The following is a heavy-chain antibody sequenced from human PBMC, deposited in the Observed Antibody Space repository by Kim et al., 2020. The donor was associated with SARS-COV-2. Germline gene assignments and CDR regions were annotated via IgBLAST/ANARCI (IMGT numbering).Heavy chain of an antibody. CDR2: MNANTQNT. D-gene: IGHD2-8*02. V-gene: IGHV1-8*01. Sequence: ASVKVSCKASGYTFNTYDIDWVRRAPGQGLEWLGWMNANTQNTGYVAKFRGRVTMTRDISITTAYMELTRLTSEDTAVYYCARGRNPNGTVVYYGDYWCQGSLLPLS. CDR1: GYTFNTYD. J-gene: IGHJ4*02. CDR3: ARGRNPNGTVVYYGDY.